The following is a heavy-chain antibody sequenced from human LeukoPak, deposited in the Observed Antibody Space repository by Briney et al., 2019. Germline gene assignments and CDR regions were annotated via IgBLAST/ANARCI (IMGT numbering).Heavy chain of an antibody. J-gene: IGHJ2*01. CDR3: SRYRLYYSDNSGYYYFFDL. CDR2: VYSTGHT. D-gene: IGHD3-22*01. CDR1: GGSINSGSYY. Sequence: PSETLSLTCTASGGSINSGSYYWSWIRQPAGKGLEWIGRVYSTGHTNYNPSLKSRVSISMDTSDNQFPLKLTSVTAADTAVYYCSRYRLYYSDNSGYYYFFDLWGRGTVVTVSS. V-gene: IGHV4-61*02.